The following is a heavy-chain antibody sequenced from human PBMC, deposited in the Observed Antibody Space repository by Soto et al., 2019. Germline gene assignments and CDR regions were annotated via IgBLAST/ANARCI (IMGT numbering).Heavy chain of an antibody. V-gene: IGHV1-69*01. D-gene: IGHD6-13*01. CDR1: GGPFISYA. CDR3: ATFSSSWGY. CDR2: IIPIFGTA. Sequence: SVKVSCNASGGPFISYAIIWVRQAPGQGLEWMGGIIPIFGTANYAQKFQGRVTITADESTSTAYMELSSLRSEDTAVYYCATFSSSWGYWGQGTLVTVSS. J-gene: IGHJ4*02.